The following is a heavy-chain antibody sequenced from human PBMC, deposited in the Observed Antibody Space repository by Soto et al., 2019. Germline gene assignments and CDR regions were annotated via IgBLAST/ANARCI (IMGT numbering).Heavy chain of an antibody. CDR1: GDSYSISTYS. CDR3: AGMPYTSGLRFDP. D-gene: IGHD6-19*01. J-gene: IGHJ6*02. V-gene: IGHV4-30-2*01. CDR2: IYQSGVT. Sequence: TSETLSLTCNMSGDSYSISTYSWSWIRQPPGKALQWIGFIYQSGVTSYNPSLASRVSISLDRSNNQCSLKLKSVTAADTAVYFCAGMPYTSGLRFDPWGQGTTVTVSS.